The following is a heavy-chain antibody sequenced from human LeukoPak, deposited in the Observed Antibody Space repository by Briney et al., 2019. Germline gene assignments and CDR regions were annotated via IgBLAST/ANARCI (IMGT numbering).Heavy chain of an antibody. Sequence: PSETLSLTCTVSGGSISSYYWSWIRQPPGKGLEWIGYIYYSGSTNYHPSLKSRVTISVDTSKNQFSLKLSSVTAADTAVYYCASTPEIYCSGGSCYSGWGWFDPWGQGTLVTVSS. CDR2: IYYSGST. CDR1: GGSISSYY. J-gene: IGHJ5*02. D-gene: IGHD2-15*01. CDR3: ASTPEIYCSGGSCYSGWGWFDP. V-gene: IGHV4-59*01.